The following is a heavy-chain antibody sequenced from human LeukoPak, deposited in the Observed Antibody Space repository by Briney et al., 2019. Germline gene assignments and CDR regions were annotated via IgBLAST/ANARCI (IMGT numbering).Heavy chain of an antibody. V-gene: IGHV3-9*01. J-gene: IGHJ6*02. Sequence: GGSLRLSCAASGFTFDDYAMHWVRQAPGKGLEWVSGISWNSGSIGYADSVKGRFTISRDNAKNSLYLQMNSLRAEDTALYYCAKDQYGGNYYGMDVWGQGTTVTVSS. CDR3: AKDQYGGNYYGMDV. CDR1: GFTFDDYA. CDR2: ISWNSGSI. D-gene: IGHD4-23*01.